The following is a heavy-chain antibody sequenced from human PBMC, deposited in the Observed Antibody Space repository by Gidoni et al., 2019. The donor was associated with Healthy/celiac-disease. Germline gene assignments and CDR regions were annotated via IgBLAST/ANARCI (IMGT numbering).Heavy chain of an antibody. CDR1: GFTFSSYS. D-gene: IGHD4-17*01. V-gene: IGHV3-21*01. Sequence: EVQLVESGAGLVKPGGSLRLSCAASGFTFSSYSMNWVRQAPGKGLECVSSISSSSSYIYYADSVKGRFTISRDNAKNSLYLQMNSLRAEDTAVYYCARMTTVTPFDPWGQGTLVTVSS. CDR3: ARMTTVTPFDP. CDR2: ISSSSSYI. J-gene: IGHJ5*02.